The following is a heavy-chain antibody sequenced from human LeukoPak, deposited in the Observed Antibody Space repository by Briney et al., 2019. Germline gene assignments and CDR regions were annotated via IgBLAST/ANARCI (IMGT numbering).Heavy chain of an antibody. CDR1: GVSVSDGRYY. Sequence: SQTLSLTCNVSGVSVSDGRYYWTWIRQRPGKGLEWIGYKYYSGSAKSNPSLKSRLTISIDTSKNQFSLQLSSVTAADTATYYCATPYCSSISCLDVFNMWGQGTRVTVSS. J-gene: IGHJ3*02. V-gene: IGHV4-31*03. CDR3: ATPYCSSISCLDVFNM. D-gene: IGHD2-2*01. CDR2: KYYSGSA.